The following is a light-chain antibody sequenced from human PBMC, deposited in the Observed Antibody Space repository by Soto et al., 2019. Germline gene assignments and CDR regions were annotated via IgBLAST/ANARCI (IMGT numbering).Light chain of an antibody. CDR1: QSVSDW. CDR3: LQLYNFSWT. J-gene: IGKJ1*01. CDR2: DTS. Sequence: IQMTQSPSTLSASVGDRVTITCRASQSVSDWLAWYQQKPGNPPKLLIYDTSRLESAVPSRFSASGSGTEFTLTISRLQPEDFATYYCLQLYNFSWTFGQGTKVDIK. V-gene: IGKV1-5*01.